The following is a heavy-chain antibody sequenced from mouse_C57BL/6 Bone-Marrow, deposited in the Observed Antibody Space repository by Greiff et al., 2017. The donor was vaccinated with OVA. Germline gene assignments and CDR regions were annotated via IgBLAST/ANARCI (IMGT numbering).Heavy chain of an antibody. CDR1: GYAFSSSW. V-gene: IGHV1-82*01. D-gene: IGHD2-5*01. Sequence: QVHVKQSGPELVKPGASVKISCKASGYAFSSSWMNWVKQRPGKGLEWIGRIYPGDGDTNYNGKFKGKATLTADKSSSTAYMQLSSLTSEDSAVYFCARKGYSNWYFDVWGTGTTVTVSS. J-gene: IGHJ1*03. CDR2: IYPGDGDT. CDR3: ARKGYSNWYFDV.